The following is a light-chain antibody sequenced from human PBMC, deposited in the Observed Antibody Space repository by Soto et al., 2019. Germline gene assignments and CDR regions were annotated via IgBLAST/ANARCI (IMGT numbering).Light chain of an antibody. CDR1: QTVNNNY. CDR3: QQYGSSPWT. J-gene: IGKJ1*01. CDR2: GAS. V-gene: IGKV3-20*01. Sequence: DIVLTQSPGTLSLSPGERATLSCRASQTVNNNYIAWYQQKPGQSPRLLIYGASSRATGIPDRFSGSGSGTDFTLTISRLEPEDFAVYYCQQYGSSPWTFGQGTKVEIK.